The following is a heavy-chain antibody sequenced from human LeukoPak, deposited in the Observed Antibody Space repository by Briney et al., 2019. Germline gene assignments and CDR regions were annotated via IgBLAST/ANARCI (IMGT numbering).Heavy chain of an antibody. CDR2: ITPSSGSA. CDR1: GDNYNSYN. J-gene: IGHJ4*02. V-gene: IGHV1-46*02. Sequence: ASVKVSCKASGDNYNSYNFHWVRQAPGQGLEWMGMITPSSGSATYVQNFQGRGSITAGTSTNTVYLEVSNLKSEGKALYYCVSXXGREPYFDDWGQGTLVTVSP. CDR3: VSXXGREPYFDD.